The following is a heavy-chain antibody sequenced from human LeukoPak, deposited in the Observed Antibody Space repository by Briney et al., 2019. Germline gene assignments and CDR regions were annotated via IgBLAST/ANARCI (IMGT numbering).Heavy chain of an antibody. D-gene: IGHD3-10*01. V-gene: IGHV3-23*01. CDR2: ISGSGGST. CDR3: AKVLLWFGDPWDY. CDR1: GFTFSSYA. Sequence: PGGSLRLPCAASGFTFSSYAMSWVRQAPGKGLEWVSAISGSGGSTYYADSVKGRFTICRDNSKNTLYLQMNSLRAEDTAVYYCAKVLLWFGDPWDYWGQGTLVTVSS. J-gene: IGHJ4*02.